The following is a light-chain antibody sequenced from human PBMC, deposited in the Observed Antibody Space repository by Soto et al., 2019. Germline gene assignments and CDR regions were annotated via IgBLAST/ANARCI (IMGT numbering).Light chain of an antibody. Sequence: EIVLTQSPGSLSLSPGEGATLSCRASQSVSSSFFAWYQQKPGQAPSLLIYGASRRATGVPERFSGSGSGTDFTLSISRLEPEDFAVYYCQQYESSVTFGQGTKVEIK. CDR1: QSVSSSF. V-gene: IGKV3-20*01. CDR2: GAS. CDR3: QQYESSVT. J-gene: IGKJ1*01.